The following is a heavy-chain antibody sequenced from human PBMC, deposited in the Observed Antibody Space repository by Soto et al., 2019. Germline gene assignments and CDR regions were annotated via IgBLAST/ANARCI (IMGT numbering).Heavy chain of an antibody. CDR2: INPANGVA. D-gene: IGHD1-1*01. CDR1: GYTLTSHH. J-gene: IGHJ3*02. CDR3: ARGGGVGLDGSAAFDI. Sequence: QVHLVQSGAEVKKPGASMKVSCTASGYTLTSHHVHWVRQAPGRRLEWMGSINPANGVAQYTARFQGRVIMTRDTSPSTFYMELRALTSEDTAIFYCARGGGVGLDGSAAFDIWGQGTMVTVSS. V-gene: IGHV1-46*01.